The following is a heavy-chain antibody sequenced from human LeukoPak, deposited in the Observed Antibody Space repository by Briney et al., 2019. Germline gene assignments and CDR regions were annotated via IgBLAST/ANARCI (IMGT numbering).Heavy chain of an antibody. CDR1: GFTFTDYS. Sequence: GGSLRLSCAASGFTFTDYSMNWVRQAPGKGLEWVSSISSGSTFIYYAESLKGRLTISRDDAKNSLYLQMNSLRAEDTAIYYCARDPTQWLRYGYFDYWGQGTLVTVSS. D-gene: IGHD5-12*01. CDR3: ARDPTQWLRYGYFDY. V-gene: IGHV3-21*01. CDR2: ISSGSTFI. J-gene: IGHJ4*02.